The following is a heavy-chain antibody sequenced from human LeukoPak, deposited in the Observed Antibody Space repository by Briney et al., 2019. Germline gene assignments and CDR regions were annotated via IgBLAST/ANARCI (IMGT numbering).Heavy chain of an antibody. CDR2: MYYRGST. J-gene: IGHJ6*03. CDR1: GGSISSSSHY. V-gene: IGHV4-39*07. Sequence: SETLSLTCTVSGGSISSSSHYWGWIRQPPGKGLEWIGSMYYRGSTYHNPSLKSRVTISVNTSKNQFSLKLSSVTAADTAVYYCARLSARLERLLRYYYMDVWGKGTTVTISS. D-gene: IGHD1-1*01. CDR3: ARLSARLERLLRYYYMDV.